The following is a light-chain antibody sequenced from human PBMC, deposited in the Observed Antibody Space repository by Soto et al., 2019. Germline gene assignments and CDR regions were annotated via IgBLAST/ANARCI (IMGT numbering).Light chain of an antibody. CDR1: QSVSSNY. J-gene: IGKJ1*01. CDR2: GAS. CDR3: QQYGSSGK. Sequence: DIVLTQSPGTLSLSPGESATLSCRASQSVSSNYLAWYRQKPGQAPRLLIYGASSRATGIPDRFSGSGSGTDFTLTISRLETEDFAVYYCQQYGSSGKFGQGTKVDIK. V-gene: IGKV3-20*01.